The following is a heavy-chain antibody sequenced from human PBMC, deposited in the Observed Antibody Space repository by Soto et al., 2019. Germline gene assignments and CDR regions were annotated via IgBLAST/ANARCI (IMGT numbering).Heavy chain of an antibody. V-gene: IGHV3-23*01. CDR3: AKDVATSGWSDY. D-gene: IGHD6-19*01. J-gene: IGHJ4*02. Sequence: SLRLSCAASKFTFSNYAMSWVRQAPGKGLEWVSSVSGSGDSTYYAVSVKGRFTISRDNSKNTLYLQMNNLRDEDTALYYCAKDVATSGWSDYWGQGTLVTVSS. CDR1: KFTFSNYA. CDR2: VSGSGDST.